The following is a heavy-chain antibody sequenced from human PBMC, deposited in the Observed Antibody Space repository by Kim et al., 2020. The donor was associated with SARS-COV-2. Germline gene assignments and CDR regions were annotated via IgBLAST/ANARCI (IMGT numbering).Heavy chain of an antibody. J-gene: IGHJ4*02. D-gene: IGHD1-20*01. CDR1: GFTFTKFW. CDR3: AVITGASDFDY. Sequence: GGSLRLSCAASGFTFTKFWMHWIRQAPGKGLVWVARISTDGRVTTYADSVKGRFTVSRDNAKNTLSLQMNSLTVEDTALYYCAVITGASDFDYWGQGTLVTVSS. V-gene: IGHV3-74*01. CDR2: ISTDGRVT.